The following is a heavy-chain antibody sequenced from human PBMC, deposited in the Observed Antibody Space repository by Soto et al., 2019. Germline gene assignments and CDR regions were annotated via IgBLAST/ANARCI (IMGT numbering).Heavy chain of an antibody. CDR1: GVSVSTGGYF. V-gene: IGHV4-31*03. D-gene: IGHD5-18*01. CDR2: IYYSGMT. J-gene: IGHJ4*02. Sequence: PSETLSLTCTVSGVSVSTGGYFWTWIRQHPGKGLEWIGNIYYSGMTYYNPSLRGRVSISLDLSESQFSLKLNSVTAADTAVYYCARDSSGPGYSYGKFDYWGQGALVTVSS. CDR3: ARDSSGPGYSYGKFDY.